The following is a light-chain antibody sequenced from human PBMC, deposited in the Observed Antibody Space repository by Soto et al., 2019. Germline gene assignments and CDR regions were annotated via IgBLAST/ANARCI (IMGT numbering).Light chain of an antibody. V-gene: IGKV4-1*01. CDR3: QQYFDVPFT. CDR2: WAS. CDR1: RSVLYKSNNKNH. J-gene: IGKJ4*01. Sequence: DIVMTQSPASLAVSLGERATMNCKCSRSVLYKSNNKNHLAWYQQKPGQPPQLIIYWASTRQSGVPERFSGSGSGTDFTLNIGSLEAEDVAFYWCQQYFDVPFTFGGGTKVDIK.